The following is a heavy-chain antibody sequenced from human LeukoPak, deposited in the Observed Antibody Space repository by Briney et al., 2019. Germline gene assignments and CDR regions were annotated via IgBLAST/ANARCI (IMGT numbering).Heavy chain of an antibody. V-gene: IGHV3-11*05. Sequence: PGGSLRLYCAASGFTFSDYYMSWIRQAPGKGLEWLSYIISSSTYTNYAGSVKGRFTISRDNAKNSLYLQMNSLRAEDTAVYYCARDLKGSAWYVDYWGQGTQVTVSS. D-gene: IGHD6-19*01. J-gene: IGHJ4*02. CDR1: GFTFSDYY. CDR3: ARDLKGSAWYVDY. CDR2: IISSSTYT.